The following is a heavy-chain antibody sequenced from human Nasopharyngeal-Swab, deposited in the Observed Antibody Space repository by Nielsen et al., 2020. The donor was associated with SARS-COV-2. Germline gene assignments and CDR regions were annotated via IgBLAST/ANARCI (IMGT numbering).Heavy chain of an antibody. CDR2: IYDSGNT. CDR1: GGSITSTNS. Sequence: SETLSLTFAVSGGSITSTNSWAWVRQPPGKGLEWLGEIYDSGNTNYSPALTSRVTISVDKSKNQFSLKLTSVTAADTAVYYCVRVEIRFVEWLSSNWFDPWGQGTLVTVSS. D-gene: IGHD3-3*01. V-gene: IGHV4-4*02. J-gene: IGHJ5*02. CDR3: VRVEIRFVEWLSSNWFDP.